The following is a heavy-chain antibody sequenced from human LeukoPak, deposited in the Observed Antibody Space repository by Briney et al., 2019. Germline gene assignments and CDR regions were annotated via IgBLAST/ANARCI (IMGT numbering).Heavy chain of an antibody. CDR2: ISGSGGST. D-gene: IGHD3-10*01. CDR1: GFTFSSYA. J-gene: IGHJ4*02. Sequence: GGSLRLSCAASGFTFSSYAMSWVRQAPGKGLESVSAISGSGGSTYYADSVKGRFTISRDNSKNTLYLQMNSLRAEDTAVYYCAKVPRHYYGSGSFDYWGQGTLVTVSS. V-gene: IGHV3-23*01. CDR3: AKVPRHYYGSGSFDY.